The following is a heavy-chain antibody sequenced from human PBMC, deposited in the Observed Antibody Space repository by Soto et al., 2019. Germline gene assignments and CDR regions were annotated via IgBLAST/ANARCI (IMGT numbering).Heavy chain of an antibody. CDR2: ISFNGINT. CDR1: GFSFSDYA. J-gene: IGHJ4*02. D-gene: IGHD3-9*01. V-gene: IGHV3-30-3*01. CDR3: ARDVSGFEYFDF. Sequence: QVQLVESGGGVVQPGRSLRLSCAASGFSFSDYAMHWVRQAPGRGPEWLALISFNGINTYYADSVRGRFTISRDNSKNTLFLQMNTLRAEDTAVYYCARDVSGFEYFDFWGQGTLVTVSS.